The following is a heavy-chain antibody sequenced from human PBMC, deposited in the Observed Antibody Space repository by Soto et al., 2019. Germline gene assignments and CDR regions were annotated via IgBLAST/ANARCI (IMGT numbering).Heavy chain of an antibody. CDR3: AKDEGPYDFWSGYTYYYYYGMDV. J-gene: IGHJ6*02. CDR1: GFTFSSYA. Sequence: EVQLLESGGGLVQPGGSLRLSCAASGFTFSSYAMSWVRQAPGKGLEWVSAISGSGGSTYYADSVKGRFTISRDNSKNTLYLQMNSLRAEDTAVYYCAKDEGPYDFWSGYTYYYYYGMDVWGQGTTVTVSS. CDR2: ISGSGGST. D-gene: IGHD3-3*01. V-gene: IGHV3-23*01.